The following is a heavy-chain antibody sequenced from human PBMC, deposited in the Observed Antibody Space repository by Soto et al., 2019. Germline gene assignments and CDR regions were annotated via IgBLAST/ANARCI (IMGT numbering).Heavy chain of an antibody. D-gene: IGHD3-9*01. Sequence: GGSLRLSCAASGFTFSSYSMNWVRQAPGKGLEWVSSISSSSSYIYYADSVKGRFTISRDNAKNLLYLQMNSLRAEDTAVYYCARDTPIYYDILTGYYEGYYYYMDVWGKGTTVTVSS. V-gene: IGHV3-21*01. CDR1: GFTFSSYS. CDR2: ISSSSSYI. CDR3: ARDTPIYYDILTGYYEGYYYYMDV. J-gene: IGHJ6*03.